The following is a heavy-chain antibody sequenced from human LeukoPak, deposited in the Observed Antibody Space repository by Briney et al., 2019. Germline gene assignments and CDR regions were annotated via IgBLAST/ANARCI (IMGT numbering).Heavy chain of an antibody. D-gene: IGHD3-22*01. CDR1: GFTFSSYA. CDR3: AKDARIVVVITSVGMDV. J-gene: IGHJ6*02. V-gene: IGHV3-23*01. CDR2: IGSGGST. Sequence: GGSLRLSCAASGFTFSSYAMGWVRQAPGKGLEWVSAIGSGGSTYYADSVKGRFTISRDNSKNTLYLQMNSLRAEDTAVYYCAKDARIVVVITSVGMDVWGQGTTVTVSS.